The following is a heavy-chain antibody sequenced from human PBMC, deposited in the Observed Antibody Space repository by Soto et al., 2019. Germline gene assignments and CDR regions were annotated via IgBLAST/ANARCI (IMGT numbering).Heavy chain of an antibody. CDR1: GGSISSCY. Sequence: QVQLQESGPGLVKPSETLSLTCTVSGGSISSCYWSWIRQPPGKGLEWIGYIYYSGSTNYNHSLKSRVTISVDTSKNQFSLKLSSVTAADTAVYYCARDVAALWFGESTRDYYYYGMDVWGQGTTVTVSS. CDR2: IYYSGST. CDR3: ARDVAALWFGESTRDYYYYGMDV. D-gene: IGHD3-10*01. V-gene: IGHV4-59*01. J-gene: IGHJ6*02.